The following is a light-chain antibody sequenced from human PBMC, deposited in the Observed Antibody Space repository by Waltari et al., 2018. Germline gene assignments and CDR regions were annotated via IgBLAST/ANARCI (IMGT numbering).Light chain of an antibody. CDR2: EVS. V-gene: IGLV2-8*01. Sequence: QSALTQPPSASGSPGQSVTIPCTGTSSDVGYYNYVSWYQQHPGKAPKLMIFEVSKRVSGVPYRFSGSKYANTASQTVSGLQAEDEADYYCSSYAGNNFYVVGTGTTVTVL. CDR3: SSYAGNNFYV. CDR1: SSDVGYYNY. J-gene: IGLJ1*01.